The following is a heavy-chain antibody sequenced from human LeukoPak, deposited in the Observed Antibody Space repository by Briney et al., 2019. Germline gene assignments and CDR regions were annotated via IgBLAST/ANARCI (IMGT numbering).Heavy chain of an antibody. CDR3: ARVAWSGYSGYGMDV. V-gene: IGHV1-3*01. J-gene: IGHJ6*02. CDR1: GYTFTTYA. CDR2: INAGNGNT. Sequence: ASVTVSCKASGYTFTTYAMHWVRQAPGQRLEWMGWINAGNGNTKYSQKFQGRVTITRDTSATIAYMELSSLRSEDTAVYFCARVAWSGYSGYGMDVWGQGTTVTVSS. D-gene: IGHD3-3*01.